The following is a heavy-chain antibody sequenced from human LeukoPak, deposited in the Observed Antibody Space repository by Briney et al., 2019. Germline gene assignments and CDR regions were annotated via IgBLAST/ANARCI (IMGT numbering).Heavy chain of an antibody. Sequence: SETLSLTCTVSGGSISSYYWSWIRQPPGKGLEWIGYIYYSGSTNYNPSLKSRVTISVDTSKNQFSLKLSSVTAADTAVYYCARSIRGYQLAFDYWGQGTLVTVSS. CDR3: ARSIRGYQLAFDY. CDR2: IYYSGST. V-gene: IGHV4-59*08. D-gene: IGHD2-2*01. CDR1: GGSISSYY. J-gene: IGHJ4*02.